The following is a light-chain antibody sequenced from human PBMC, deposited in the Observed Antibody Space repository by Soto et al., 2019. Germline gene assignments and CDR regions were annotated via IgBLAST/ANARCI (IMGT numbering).Light chain of an antibody. CDR1: QSVSSNY. J-gene: IGKJ1*01. V-gene: IGKV3-20*01. CDR3: QQYGSSPT. Sequence: EIVLTQSPGTLSLSPGERATLSCRSSQSVSSNYLAWYQKKPDQAPRLVIYDVSGRATGIPDRFSGSGSGTDFTLTISRLEPEDFAVYYCQQYGSSPTFGQGTKVEIK. CDR2: DVS.